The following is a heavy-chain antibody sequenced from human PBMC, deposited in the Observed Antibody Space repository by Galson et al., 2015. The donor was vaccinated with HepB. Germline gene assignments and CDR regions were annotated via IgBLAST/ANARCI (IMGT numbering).Heavy chain of an antibody. CDR3: ARALSGRYSGPTFDI. D-gene: IGHD1-26*01. CDR1: GGSISSYY. CDR2: IHYSGST. J-gene: IGHJ3*02. V-gene: IGHV4-59*01. Sequence: SETLSLTCTVSGGSISSYYWNWIRQPPGKGLDWIGYIHYSGSTNYNPSLKSRVTISVDTSKSQFSLKLSSVTAADTAVYYCARALSGRYSGPTFDIWGQGTMVTVSS.